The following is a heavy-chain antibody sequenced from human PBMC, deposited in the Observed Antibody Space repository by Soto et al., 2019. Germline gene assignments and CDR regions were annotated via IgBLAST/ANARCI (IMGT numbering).Heavy chain of an antibody. CDR2: IGSSGGST. Sequence: GGSLRLSCAASGFTFSSYAMSWVRQAPGKGLEWVSIIGSSGGSTYYADFVKGRFTISRDNSKNTLYLQMNSLRAEDTAVYHCAKTVIVGANWFDPWGQGTLVTVSS. J-gene: IGHJ5*02. D-gene: IGHD1-26*01. CDR1: GFTFSSYA. V-gene: IGHV3-23*01. CDR3: AKTVIVGANWFDP.